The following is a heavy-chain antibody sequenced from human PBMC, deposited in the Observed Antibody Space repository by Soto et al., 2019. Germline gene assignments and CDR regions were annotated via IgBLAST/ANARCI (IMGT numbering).Heavy chain of an antibody. Sequence: EVQREESGGGLVQPGGSLRLSCAASGFTVSSYWMSWVRQAPGKGLEWVANINQDGGEKNYVDSVKGRFTISRDNAENSLYLQMNSLRAEDTAVYYCARDAYCSGGSCYVYWGQGTLVTVSS. D-gene: IGHD2-15*01. CDR3: ARDAYCSGGSCYVY. J-gene: IGHJ4*02. V-gene: IGHV3-7*04. CDR2: INQDGGEK. CDR1: GFTVSSYW.